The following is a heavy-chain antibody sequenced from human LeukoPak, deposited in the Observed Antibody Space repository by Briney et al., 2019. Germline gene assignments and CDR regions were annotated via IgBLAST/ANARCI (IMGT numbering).Heavy chain of an antibody. V-gene: IGHV3-30-3*01. D-gene: IGHD4-17*01. CDR2: ISYDGRNE. CDR1: GFTLSSYA. CDR3: ARASTTVPNLLDI. Sequence: PGRSLRLSCAASGFTLSSYAMHWVRQAPGKGLQWVAVISYDGRNEYYPDSLKGRFTLSRDNSKQTLHLQTNKLRAEATAVYYCARASTTVPNLLDIWGQGTLVSVS. J-gene: IGHJ4*02.